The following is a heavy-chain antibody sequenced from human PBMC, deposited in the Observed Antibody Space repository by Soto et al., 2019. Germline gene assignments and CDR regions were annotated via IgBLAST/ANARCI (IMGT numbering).Heavy chain of an antibody. Sequence: PSETLSLTCTVSGGSISSSSYYWGWIRQPTGKGLEWIGSIYYSGSTYYNPSLKSRVTISVDTSKNQFSLKLSSVTAADTAVYYCARLPYSYYDSSGAFDYWGQGTLVTVSS. CDR3: ARLPYSYYDSSGAFDY. CDR2: IYYSGST. V-gene: IGHV4-39*01. CDR1: GGSISSSSYY. D-gene: IGHD3-22*01. J-gene: IGHJ4*02.